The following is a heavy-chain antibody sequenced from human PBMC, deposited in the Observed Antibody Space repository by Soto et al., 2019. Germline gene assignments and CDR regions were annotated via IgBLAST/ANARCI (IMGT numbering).Heavy chain of an antibody. J-gene: IGHJ4*02. V-gene: IGHV3-30-3*01. CDR1: GFTFSSYA. D-gene: IGHD2-15*01. CDR3: ARDRHEWWYVVAATLLPSELDY. CDR2: ISYDGSNK. Sequence: PGGSLRLSCAASGFTFSSYAMHWVRQAPGKGLEWVAVISYDGSNKYYADSVKGRFTISRDNSKNTLYLQMNSLRAEDTAVYYCARDRHEWWYVVAATLLPSELDYWGQGTLVTVSS.